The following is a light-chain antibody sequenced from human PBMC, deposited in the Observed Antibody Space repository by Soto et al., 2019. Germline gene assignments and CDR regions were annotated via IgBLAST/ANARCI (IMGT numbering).Light chain of an antibody. CDR2: GAS. CDR3: QQYGSSRWT. CDR1: QSVSGSY. V-gene: IGKV3-20*01. J-gene: IGKJ4*01. Sequence: EIVLTQSPGTLSLSPGERATLSCRASQSVSGSYLAWYQQRPGQAPRLLIYGASSRATGIPDRFSGSGSGTDFTLTITRLEPEDFAVYYCQQYGSSRWTFGRGTMMEIK.